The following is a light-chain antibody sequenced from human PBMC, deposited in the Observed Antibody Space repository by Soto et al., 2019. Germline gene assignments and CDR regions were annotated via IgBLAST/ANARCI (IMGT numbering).Light chain of an antibody. CDR2: GAS. Sequence: EMVMTQSPASLSVPPGERATLSCRASQSVSSNFAWYLQKPGQAPRLLIYGASTRATAVPARFTASGSGTEFTLTISSLQSDDFGVYYCQQYDTWPRTFGQGTKVEIK. J-gene: IGKJ1*01. CDR3: QQYDTWPRT. CDR1: QSVSSN. V-gene: IGKV3-15*01.